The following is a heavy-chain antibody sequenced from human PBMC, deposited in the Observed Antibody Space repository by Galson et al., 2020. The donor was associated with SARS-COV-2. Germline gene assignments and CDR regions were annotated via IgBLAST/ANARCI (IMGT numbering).Heavy chain of an antibody. V-gene: IGHV3-73*01. Sequence: LSLTCGASGFAFSGSAIHWVRQASGKGLEWVGRIRNKDNNYATAYAASVNDRFTISRDDSKSTAYLQMNSLKTEDTAVYHCTRFVEGANYFDYWGQGALVTVSS. CDR2: IRNKDNNYAT. J-gene: IGHJ4*02. CDR1: GFAFSGSA. D-gene: IGHD1-1*01. CDR3: TRFVEGANYFDY.